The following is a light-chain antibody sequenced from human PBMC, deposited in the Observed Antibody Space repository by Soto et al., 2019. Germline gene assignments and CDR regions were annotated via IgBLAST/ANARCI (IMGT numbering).Light chain of an antibody. CDR2: KAS. J-gene: IGKJ1*01. Sequence: DIQMTQSPSTLSASVGDRVTINCRASQNINNWLAWYQQKSGKAPKVLIYKASSLESGVPSRFSGSGSGTEXTXTISSLQTEDFATYYCQQYGANSPWTFGQGTKVEIK. V-gene: IGKV1-5*03. CDR1: QNINNW. CDR3: QQYGANSPWT.